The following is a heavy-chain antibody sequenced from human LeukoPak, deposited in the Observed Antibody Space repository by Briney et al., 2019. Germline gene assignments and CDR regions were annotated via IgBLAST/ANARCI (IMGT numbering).Heavy chain of an antibody. D-gene: IGHD6-13*01. J-gene: IGHJ3*01. CDR2: IKSKTDGGTI. V-gene: IGHV3-15*01. CDR1: GFTFSNAW. Sequence: GGSLRLSCAASGFTFSNAWMTWVRQAPGKGLEWVGRIKSKTDGGTIEYAAPVKGRFTISRDNSKNTLYLQMNSLRAEDTAVYYCARGVSYAFNFWGQGTMVTVSS. CDR3: ARGVSYAFNF.